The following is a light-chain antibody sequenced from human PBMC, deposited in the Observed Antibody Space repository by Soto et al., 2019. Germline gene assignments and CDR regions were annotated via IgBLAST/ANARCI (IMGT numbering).Light chain of an antibody. V-gene: IGKV1-5*01. J-gene: IGKJ1*01. CDR1: QSISNW. CDR2: AAS. CDR3: QHYNTYPWT. Sequence: DIQMTQSPSTLSASVGDRVTITCRASQSISNWLAWYQQKPGKAPNLLIYAASSLQSGVPSRFSGSGSGTEFTLTISSLEPEDFATYYCQHYNTYPWTFGQGTKVDIK.